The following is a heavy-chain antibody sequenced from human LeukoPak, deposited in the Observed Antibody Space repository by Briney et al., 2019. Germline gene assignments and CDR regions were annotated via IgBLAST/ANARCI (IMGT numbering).Heavy chain of an antibody. J-gene: IGHJ5*02. CDR3: ARDLGTDYGYSSSSEDGFDP. D-gene: IGHD6-6*01. CDR1: GGSISSGGYY. CDR2: IYYSGST. Sequence: SQTLSLTCTVSGGSISSGGYYWTWIRQHPGKGLEWIGYIYYSGSTYYNPSLKSRVTISVDTSKNQFSLKLSFVTAADTAVYYCARDLGTDYGYSSSSEDGFDPWGQGTLVTVSS. V-gene: IGHV4-31*03.